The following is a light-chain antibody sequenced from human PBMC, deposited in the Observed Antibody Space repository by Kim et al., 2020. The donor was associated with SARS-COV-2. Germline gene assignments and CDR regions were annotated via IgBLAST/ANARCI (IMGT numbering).Light chain of an antibody. Sequence: SYELTQPPSVSVAPGKTARITCGGSNVGSKSVHWYQQKAGQAPVLVIYYDMERPSGIPDRFSASNSGNTATLTIIRVEAGDEADYYCQVWDNSGNHYVFGSGTKVTVL. CDR2: YDM. J-gene: IGLJ1*01. CDR1: NVGSKS. CDR3: QVWDNSGNHYV. V-gene: IGLV3-21*04.